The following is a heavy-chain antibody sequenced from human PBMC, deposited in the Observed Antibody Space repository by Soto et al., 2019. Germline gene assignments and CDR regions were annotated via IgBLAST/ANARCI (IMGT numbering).Heavy chain of an antibody. Sequence: GGSLRLSCAASGFTFSSYAMSWVRQAPGKGLEWVSAISGSGGSTYYADSVKGRFTISRDNSKNTLYLQMNSLRAEDTAVYYCAKNQYYYGSGSYRRYYYYYYGMDVWGQGTTVTVSS. CDR3: AKNQYYYGSGSYRRYYYYYYGMDV. CDR1: GFTFSSYA. V-gene: IGHV3-23*01. CDR2: ISGSGGST. J-gene: IGHJ6*02. D-gene: IGHD3-10*01.